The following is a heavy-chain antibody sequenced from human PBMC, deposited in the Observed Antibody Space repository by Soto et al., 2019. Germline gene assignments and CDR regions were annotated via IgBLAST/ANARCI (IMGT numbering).Heavy chain of an antibody. D-gene: IGHD3-3*01. Sequence: EVQLLESEGGLVQPGGSLRLSCTASGVTISSYAMNWVRQAPGKGLEWVSTIGDTGGATFYAGSVKGRFTISRDNSKNTVYLQMRSLRVEDTAVYFCAVGRRKKSGSNTWFDPWGRGTLVTVSS. CDR2: IGDTGGAT. CDR3: AVGRRKKSGSNTWFDP. J-gene: IGHJ5*02. V-gene: IGHV3-23*01. CDR1: GVTISSYA.